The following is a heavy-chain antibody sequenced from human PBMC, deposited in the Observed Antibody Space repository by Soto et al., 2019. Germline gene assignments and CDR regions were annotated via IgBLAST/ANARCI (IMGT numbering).Heavy chain of an antibody. CDR2: IIPIFGTA. D-gene: IGHD1-26*01. V-gene: IGHV1-69*01. CDR1: GGTFSSYS. J-gene: IGHJ4*02. Sequence: QVQLVQSGADVKKPGSSVKVSCKASGGTFSSYSINCVRQAPGQGLEWMGEIIPIFGTAHYAQKFQGRVTITADESTSKAYMELSSLRSEDTAVYYCARDGGRHSGWIDYWGQGTLVTVSS. CDR3: ARDGGRHSGWIDY.